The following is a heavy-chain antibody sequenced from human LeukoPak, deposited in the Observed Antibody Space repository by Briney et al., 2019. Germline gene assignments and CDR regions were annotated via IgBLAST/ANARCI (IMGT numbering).Heavy chain of an antibody. CDR1: GFTFSSYS. V-gene: IGHV3-21*01. Sequence: KPGGSLRLSCAASGFTFSSYSMNWVRQAPGKGLERVSSISSSSSYIYYADSVKGRFTISRDNAKNSLYLQMNSLRAEDTAVYYCARGSPLVRGVTALFDYWGQGTLVTVSS. CDR3: ARGSPLVRGVTALFDY. J-gene: IGHJ4*02. D-gene: IGHD3-10*01. CDR2: ISSSSSYI.